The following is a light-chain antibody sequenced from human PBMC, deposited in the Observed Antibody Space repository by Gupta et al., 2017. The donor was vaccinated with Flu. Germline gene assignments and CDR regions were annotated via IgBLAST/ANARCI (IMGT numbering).Light chain of an antibody. CDR2: GAS. J-gene: IGKJ1*01. Sequence: EIVLTQSPGTLSLSPGERATLSCRASQSVSSSYLAWYQQKPGQAPRLLIYGASNRATGIPDRFSGSGSGTDFTLTISRLEPEDFAVYYCQQYGSSLTWWFGQGTKVEIK. CDR1: QSVSSSY. CDR3: QQYGSSLTWW. V-gene: IGKV3-20*01.